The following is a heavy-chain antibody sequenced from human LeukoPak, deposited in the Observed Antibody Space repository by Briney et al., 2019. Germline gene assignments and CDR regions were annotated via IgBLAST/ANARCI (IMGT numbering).Heavy chain of an antibody. CDR3: ARHTDYGGNSRWFDP. V-gene: IGHV4-59*01. Sequence: SETLCLTCTVSGGSIRDFYWSWIRQSPQRGLEFIGYVYNSGITEYNPSLKSRVTISLDTSKNQFSLELSSVTAADTAVYYCARHTDYGGNSRWFDPWGQGTLAIVSS. D-gene: IGHD4-23*01. CDR1: GGSIRDFY. J-gene: IGHJ5*02. CDR2: VYNSGIT.